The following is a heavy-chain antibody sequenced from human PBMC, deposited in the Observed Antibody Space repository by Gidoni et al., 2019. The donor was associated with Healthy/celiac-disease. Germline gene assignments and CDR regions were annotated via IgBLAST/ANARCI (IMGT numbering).Heavy chain of an antibody. Sequence: EVQLLESGVGLVQPGRSLRFSCTASGFTFVDYAMSWFRQAPGKGLEWVGFIRSKAYGGTTEYDASVKGRFTISRDDSKSIAYLQMNSLKTEDTAVYYCTRALGYCSSTSCYWEYYYYYMDVWGKGTTVTVSS. CDR3: TRALGYCSSTSCYWEYYYYYMDV. CDR1: GFTFVDYA. D-gene: IGHD2-2*01. V-gene: IGHV3-49*03. J-gene: IGHJ6*03. CDR2: IRSKAYGGTT.